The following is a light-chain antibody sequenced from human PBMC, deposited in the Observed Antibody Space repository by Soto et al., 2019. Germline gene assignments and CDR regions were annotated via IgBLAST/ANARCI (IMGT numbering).Light chain of an antibody. V-gene: IGKV1-5*01. Sequence: DIQMTQSPSTLSASVGDRVTITCRASQSIGRWLAWYQQKPGKAPNLLIYDASSLEGGVPSRFSGSGSGTEFTLTISSLQPDDFATYYCQQYNSYPLTFGGGTKVDIK. CDR2: DAS. CDR1: QSIGRW. CDR3: QQYNSYPLT. J-gene: IGKJ4*01.